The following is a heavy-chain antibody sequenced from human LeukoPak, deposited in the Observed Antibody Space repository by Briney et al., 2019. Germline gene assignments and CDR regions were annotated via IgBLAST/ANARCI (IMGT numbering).Heavy chain of an antibody. J-gene: IGHJ4*02. CDR3: ARDLGLFDYFDY. D-gene: IGHD7-27*01. CDR2: INPNSGGT. V-gene: IGHV1-2*02. Sequence: ASVKVSCKASGYTFTGYYMHWVRQAPGQGLEWMGWINPNSGGTNYAQKFQGRVTMTRDTSISTAYMELSRLRSDDTAVYYCARDLGLFDYFDYWGQGTLVTVSS. CDR1: GYTFTGYY.